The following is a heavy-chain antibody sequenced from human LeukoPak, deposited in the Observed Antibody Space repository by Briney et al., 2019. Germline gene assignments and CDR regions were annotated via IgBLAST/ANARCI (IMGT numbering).Heavy chain of an antibody. CDR2: IYYSGRT. CDR1: GGSINSGGYY. D-gene: IGHD1-14*01. J-gene: IGHJ2*01. Sequence: SQTLSLTRTVSGGSINSGGYYWTWIRQPPGKALEWIGYIYYSGRTSYNPSLKSRVTMSVDTSKNQFSLKLSSVTAADTAVYYCARDGNPWNLDVWGRGTLVTVSS. CDR3: ARDGNPWNLDV. V-gene: IGHV4-61*08.